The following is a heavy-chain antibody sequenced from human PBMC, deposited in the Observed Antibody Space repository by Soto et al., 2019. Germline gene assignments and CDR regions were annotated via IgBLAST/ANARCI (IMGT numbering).Heavy chain of an antibody. J-gene: IGHJ4*02. D-gene: IGHD6-13*01. V-gene: IGHV4-34*01. CDR1: GGSFSGYY. CDR2: INHSGST. Sequence: SETLSLTCAVYGGSFSGYYWSWIRQPPGKGLEWIGEINHSGSTNYNPSLKSRVTISVDTSKNQFSLKLSSVTTADTAVYYCARVRRRAAAGPFFDYWGQGTLVTVSS. CDR3: ARVRRRAAAGPFFDY.